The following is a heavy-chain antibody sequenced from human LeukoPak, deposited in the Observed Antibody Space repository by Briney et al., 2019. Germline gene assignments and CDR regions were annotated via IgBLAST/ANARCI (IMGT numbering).Heavy chain of an antibody. V-gene: IGHV1-2*02. J-gene: IGHJ4*02. CDR3: ARAGYCSGGSSYLVFDY. Sequence: ASVKVSCKASGYTFTGYYMHWVRQAPGQGLEWMGWINPNSGGTNYAQKFQGRVTMTRDTSISTAYMELSRLRSDDTAVYYCARAGYCSGGSSYLVFDYWGQGTLVTVSS. CDR2: INPNSGGT. CDR1: GYTFTGYY. D-gene: IGHD2-15*01.